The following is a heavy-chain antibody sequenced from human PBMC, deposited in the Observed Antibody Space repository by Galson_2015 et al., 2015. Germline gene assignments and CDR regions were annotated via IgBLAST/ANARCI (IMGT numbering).Heavy chain of an antibody. J-gene: IGHJ4*02. V-gene: IGHV1-18*01. CDR1: GYTFSSYG. CDR3: ARVLVLYSSGWYIGSDNDY. D-gene: IGHD6-19*01. Sequence: SVTVSCKASGYTFSSYGISWVRQAPGQGLEWMGWISAYNGKTNYAQKLQGRVTMTTDTSTSTAYMELRSLRSDDTAVYYCARVLVLYSSGWYIGSDNDYWGQGTLVTVSS. CDR2: ISAYNGKT.